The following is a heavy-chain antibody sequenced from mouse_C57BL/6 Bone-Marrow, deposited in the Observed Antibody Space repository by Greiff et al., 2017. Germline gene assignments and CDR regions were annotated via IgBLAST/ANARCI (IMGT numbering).Heavy chain of an antibody. Sequence: EVMLVESGGGLVKPGGSLKLSCAASGFTFSSYAMSWVRQTPEKRLEWVATISDGGSYTYYPDNVKGRFTISRDNAKNNLYLQMSHLKSEDTAMYYCARDGRFPAWFAYWGQGTLVTVSA. CDR2: ISDGGSYT. J-gene: IGHJ3*01. CDR1: GFTFSSYA. V-gene: IGHV5-4*01. CDR3: ARDGRFPAWFAY. D-gene: IGHD4-1*01.